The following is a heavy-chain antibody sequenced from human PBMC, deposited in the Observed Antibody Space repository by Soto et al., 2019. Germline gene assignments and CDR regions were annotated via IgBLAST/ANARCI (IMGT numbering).Heavy chain of an antibody. CDR3: AKGTTVTPRMVDY. CDR1: GFTFSNYA. Sequence: PGGSLRLSCAASGFTFSNYAMSWVRQAPGKGLEWVSSFSGSGGNTYYADSVKGRFTISRDNSNNTLYLHMDSLRAEDTAIYYYAKGTTVTPRMVDYWGQGTLVTVSS. CDR2: FSGSGGNT. D-gene: IGHD4-17*01. J-gene: IGHJ4*02. V-gene: IGHV3-23*01.